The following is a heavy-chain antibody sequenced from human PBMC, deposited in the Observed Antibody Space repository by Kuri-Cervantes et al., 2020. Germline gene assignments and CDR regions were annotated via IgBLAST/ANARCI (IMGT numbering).Heavy chain of an antibody. D-gene: IGHD5-12*01. J-gene: IGHJ3*02. CDR3: AKVGSGYDYGAFDI. CDR1: GFTFSSYD. Sequence: GGSLRLSCAASGFTFSSYDMHWVRQATGKGLEWVSAIGTAGDTYYPGSVKGRFTISRENAKNSLYLQMNSLRAEDTALYYCAKVGSGYDYGAFDIWGQGTMVTVSS. CDR2: IGTAGDT. V-gene: IGHV3-13*01.